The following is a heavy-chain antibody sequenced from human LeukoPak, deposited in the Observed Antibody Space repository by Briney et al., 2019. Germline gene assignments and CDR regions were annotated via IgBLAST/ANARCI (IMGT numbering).Heavy chain of an antibody. Sequence: GGSLRLSCAASGFTFYDYGMSWVRQAPGKGLEWVSGINWNGGSTGYEDSVKGRFTISRDNAKNSLYLQMNSLRAEDTAVYYCARAVWDSSGHLFDYWGQGTLVTVSS. J-gene: IGHJ4*02. CDR1: GFTFYDYG. CDR2: INWNGGST. V-gene: IGHV3-20*04. CDR3: ARAVWDSSGHLFDY. D-gene: IGHD3-22*01.